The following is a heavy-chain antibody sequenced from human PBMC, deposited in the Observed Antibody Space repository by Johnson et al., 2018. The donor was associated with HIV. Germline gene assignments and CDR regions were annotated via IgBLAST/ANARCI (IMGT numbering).Heavy chain of an antibody. CDR2: ITHDGSEK. V-gene: IGHV3-7*03. J-gene: IGHJ3*02. Sequence: VQLVESGGGLVQPGRSLRLSCAASGFTYSSYAMHWVRQAPGKGLEWVANITHDGSEKYYVDSVKDRFTISRDNGKNSLYLQLNSLRAEDTALYYCARVTEGESDDLGGDAFDIWGQGTMVTGSS. CDR3: ARVTEGESDDLGGDAFDI. D-gene: IGHD3/OR15-3a*01. CDR1: GFTYSSYA.